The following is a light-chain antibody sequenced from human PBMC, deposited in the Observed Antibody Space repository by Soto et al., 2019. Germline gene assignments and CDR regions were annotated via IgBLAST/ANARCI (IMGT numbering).Light chain of an antibody. CDR3: QSYDSSLSCYV. Sequence: QPVLTQPPSVSGAPGQRVTISCTGSSSNIGAGYAVHWYQQLPGTAPKLLIYGNSNRPSGVPDRFSGSKSGTSASLAITGLQAEDEADYYCQSYDSSLSCYVFGTGTKLTVL. J-gene: IGLJ1*01. CDR2: GNS. CDR1: SSNIGAGYA. V-gene: IGLV1-40*01.